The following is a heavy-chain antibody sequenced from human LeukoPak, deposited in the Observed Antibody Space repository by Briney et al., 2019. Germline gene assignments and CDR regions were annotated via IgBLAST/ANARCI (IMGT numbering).Heavy chain of an antibody. CDR2: IYTSGST. J-gene: IGHJ6*02. D-gene: IGHD3-9*01. Sequence: PSETLSLTCTVSGGSISSYYWSWIRQPAGKGLEWIGRIYTSGSTNYNPSLKSRVTTSVDTSKNQFSLKLSSVTAADTAVYYCARGLHYNILTGGMDVWGQGTTVIVSS. V-gene: IGHV4-4*07. CDR1: GGSISSYY. CDR3: ARGLHYNILTGGMDV.